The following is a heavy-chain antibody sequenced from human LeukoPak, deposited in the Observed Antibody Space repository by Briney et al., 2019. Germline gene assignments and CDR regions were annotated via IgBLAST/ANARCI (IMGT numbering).Heavy chain of an antibody. Sequence: PGGSLRLSCAASGFTFSSYAMSWVRQAPGKGLEWVSAISGSGGSTYYADSVKGRLTISRDNSKNTLYLQMNSLRAEDTAVYYCAKDRSSTYYDFWSGYPYFDYWGQGTLVTVSS. CDR2: ISGSGGST. D-gene: IGHD3-3*01. J-gene: IGHJ4*02. CDR3: AKDRSSTYYDFWSGYPYFDY. V-gene: IGHV3-23*01. CDR1: GFTFSSYA.